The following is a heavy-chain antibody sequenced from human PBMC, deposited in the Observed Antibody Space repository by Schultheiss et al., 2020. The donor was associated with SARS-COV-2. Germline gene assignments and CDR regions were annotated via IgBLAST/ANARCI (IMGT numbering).Heavy chain of an antibody. D-gene: IGHD5-18*01. Sequence: SETLSLTCSVSGDSIGTYYWNWVRQSPGKGLEWIGYIYYSGSTNYNPSVKSRVTISVDTSKNQFSLKLSSVTAADTAVYYCARSLTAMGEFDPWGQGTLVTVSS. CDR3: ARSLTAMGEFDP. J-gene: IGHJ5*02. CDR2: IYYSGST. V-gene: IGHV4-59*01. CDR1: GDSIGTYY.